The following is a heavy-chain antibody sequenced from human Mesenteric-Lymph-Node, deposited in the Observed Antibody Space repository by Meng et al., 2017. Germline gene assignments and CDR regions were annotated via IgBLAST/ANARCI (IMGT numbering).Heavy chain of an antibody. D-gene: IGHD3-22*01. CDR2: INLNSGGT. CDR3: AAFYYESSGYFRADY. J-gene: IGHJ4*02. V-gene: IGHV1-2*06. Sequence: QVQLVQSGAEVKTPGASVKVSCKASGYTFTGYYIHWVRQAPGQGLEWMGRINLNSGGTNYAQKFQGRVTMTWDTSISAAQMELSSLRSDDTAVYYCAAFYYESSGYFRADYWGQGILVTVSS. CDR1: GYTFTGYY.